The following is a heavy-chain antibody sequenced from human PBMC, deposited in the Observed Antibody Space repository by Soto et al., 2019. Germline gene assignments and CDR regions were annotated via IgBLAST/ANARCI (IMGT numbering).Heavy chain of an antibody. CDR1: GGTFSSYA. Sequence: QVQLVQSGAEVKKPGSSVKVSCKASGGTFSSYAISWVRQAPGQGLEWMGGIIPIFGTANYAQKFQGRVTITADESTSTAYRELSSLRSEDTAVYYCARADDSSSWSAEYFQHWGQGTLVTVSS. J-gene: IGHJ1*01. CDR3: ARADDSSSWSAEYFQH. V-gene: IGHV1-69*12. D-gene: IGHD6-13*01. CDR2: IIPIFGTA.